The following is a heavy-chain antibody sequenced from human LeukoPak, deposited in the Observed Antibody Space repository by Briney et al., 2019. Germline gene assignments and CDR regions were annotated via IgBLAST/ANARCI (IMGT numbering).Heavy chain of an antibody. CDR2: IWHDGSNK. D-gene: IGHD3-10*01. Sequence: PGGSLRLSCAASGFTFSTYGIHWVRQAPGEGLEWVAVIWHDGSNKYYADSVKGRFTISRDNSKNTLYLQMNSLRAEDTAVYFCARAVGPYDYWGQGTLVTVSS. J-gene: IGHJ4*02. CDR1: GFTFSTYG. CDR3: ARAVGPYDY. V-gene: IGHV3-33*01.